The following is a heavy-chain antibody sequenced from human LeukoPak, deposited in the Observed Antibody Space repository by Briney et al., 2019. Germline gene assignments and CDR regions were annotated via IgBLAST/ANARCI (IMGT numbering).Heavy chain of an antibody. V-gene: IGHV4-4*07. D-gene: IGHD2-2*01. CDR3: AREGIVVVPAATFDYYYYYMDV. Sequence: SETLSLTCTVSGGSISSYYWSWIRQPAGKGLEWIGRIYTSGSTNYNPSLKSRVTMSVDTSKNQFSLKLSSVTAADTAVYYCAREGIVVVPAATFDYYYYYMDVWGKGTTVAVSS. J-gene: IGHJ6*03. CDR1: GGSISSYY. CDR2: IYTSGST.